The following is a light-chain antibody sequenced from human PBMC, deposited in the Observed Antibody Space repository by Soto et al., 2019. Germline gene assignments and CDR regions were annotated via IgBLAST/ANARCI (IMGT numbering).Light chain of an antibody. CDR3: QQYNNWPPSWT. CDR1: QSVSSN. Sequence: EIVMTQSPATLSVSPGERATLSCRASQSVSSNFAWYQQKHGQAPRLLIYGASTRATGIPARFSGSGSGTEFTLTISSLQSEDFAVYDCQQYNNWPPSWTFGQGTKVEIK. V-gene: IGKV3-15*01. J-gene: IGKJ1*01. CDR2: GAS.